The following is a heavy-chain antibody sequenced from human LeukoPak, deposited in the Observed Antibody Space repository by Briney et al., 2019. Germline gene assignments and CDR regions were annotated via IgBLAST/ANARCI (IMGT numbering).Heavy chain of an antibody. V-gene: IGHV1-69*04. Sequence: SVKVSCKASGGTFSSYAISWVRQAPGQGLEWMGRIIPILGIANYAQKFQGRVTITADKSTSTAYMELSSLRSEDTAVYYCARVNGDYGDLHYWGQGTLVTVSS. D-gene: IGHD4-17*01. CDR3: ARVNGDYGDLHY. CDR1: GGTFSSYA. J-gene: IGHJ4*02. CDR2: IIPILGIA.